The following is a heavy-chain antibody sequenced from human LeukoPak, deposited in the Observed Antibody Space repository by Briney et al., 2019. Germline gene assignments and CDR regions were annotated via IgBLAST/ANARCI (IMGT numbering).Heavy chain of an antibody. J-gene: IGHJ4*02. CDR1: GFTFGAHS. CDR3: ICLTDPFDY. V-gene: IGHV3-49*04. CDR2: IRGKAYGGAT. Sequence: GGSLGLSCAASGFTFGAHSMAWVRQAPGKGPEWVGFIRGKAYGGATGYTASVKGRFTISRDDSKSIVYLQMNSLRTEDTAVYYCICLTDPFDYWGQGSLVTVSS.